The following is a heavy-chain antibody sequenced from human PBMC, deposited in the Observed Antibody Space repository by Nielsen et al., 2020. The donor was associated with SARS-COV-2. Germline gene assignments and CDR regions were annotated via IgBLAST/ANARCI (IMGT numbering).Heavy chain of an antibody. CDR1: GFPFSNYG. Sequence: GESLKISCAASGFPFSNYGMHWVRQAPGKALEWVADISSDGRNKYYADSVKGRFTISRDNSKSTLYLQMNSLRVEDTAVYYCAKDGGQQMAGAGDYWGQGTLVTVSS. V-gene: IGHV3-30*18. J-gene: IGHJ4*02. D-gene: IGHD6-13*01. CDR2: ISSDGRNK. CDR3: AKDGGQQMAGAGDY.